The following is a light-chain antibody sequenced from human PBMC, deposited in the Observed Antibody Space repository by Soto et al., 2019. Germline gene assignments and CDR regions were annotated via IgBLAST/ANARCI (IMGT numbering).Light chain of an antibody. V-gene: IGKV3-15*01. CDR1: QTVSNN. J-gene: IGKJ1*01. CDR2: YAS. Sequence: DILMTQSPATLSVSPGERATLSCRASQTVSNNVAWYQQKPGQAPRLLIYYASTRATDIPARFSGSGSGTEFTLTISSLQSEDFAVYYCQQHDDWPRTFGQGTKVDIK. CDR3: QQHDDWPRT.